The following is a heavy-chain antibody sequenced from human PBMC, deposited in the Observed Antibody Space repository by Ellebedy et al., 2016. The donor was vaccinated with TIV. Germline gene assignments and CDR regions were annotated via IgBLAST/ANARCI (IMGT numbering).Heavy chain of an antibody. CDR2: INPDRGDT. V-gene: IGHV1-2*02. Sequence: AASVKVSCKASGYTFPAYYMHWVRQAPGQGLEWMGRINPDRGDTDYAQRFQDRVTMTRDTSISTAYKELSRLTSDDTAVYYCARGLGLLKRYRDYWGQGTLVTVSS. CDR1: GYTFPAYY. CDR3: ARGLGLLKRYRDY. D-gene: IGHD2-21*01. J-gene: IGHJ4*02.